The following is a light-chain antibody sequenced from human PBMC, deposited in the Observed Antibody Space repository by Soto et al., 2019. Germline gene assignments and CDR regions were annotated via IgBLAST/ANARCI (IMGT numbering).Light chain of an antibody. CDR3: QQYNNPGT. CDR2: GAS. CDR1: QSVSSN. J-gene: IGKJ4*01. V-gene: IGKV3-15*01. Sequence: ILIAQSPATLSVSPGEGVTLSCRASQSVSSNLAWYQQRPGQSPRRLIYGASTRATGIPARLSGSGSGTEFTLAISSLQSEDFAVYYCQQYNNPGTFGGGTQVDIK.